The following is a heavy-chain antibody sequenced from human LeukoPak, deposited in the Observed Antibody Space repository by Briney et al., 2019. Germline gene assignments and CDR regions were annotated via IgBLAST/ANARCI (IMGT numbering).Heavy chain of an antibody. V-gene: IGHV4-30-4*01. Sequence: KASETLSLTCTVSGGSISSGDYFWSWIRQPPGKGLEWIGYIYNSENTYYNPSLKSRVTISVDMSKNQFALKLSSVTAADTAVYYCAGSRTGGWFDPWGQGTLVTVSP. CDR1: GGSISSGDYF. J-gene: IGHJ5*02. D-gene: IGHD1-14*01. CDR2: IYNSENT. CDR3: AGSRTGGWFDP.